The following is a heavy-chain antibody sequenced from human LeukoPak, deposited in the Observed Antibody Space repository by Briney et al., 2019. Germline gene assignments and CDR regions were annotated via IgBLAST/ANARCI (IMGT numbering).Heavy chain of an antibody. CDR1: GFTFSDYA. V-gene: IGHV3-64*01. J-gene: IGHJ3*02. CDR3: ARGPQPYDDSGSRAFDI. Sequence: GRSLRLSCAASGFTFSDYAMHWVRQAPGKGLQYVSTISSNGDLTYYANSVRGRFTMSRDNSKNTLFLQLDSLRADDMAIYYCARGPQPYDDSGSRAFDIWGQGAMVTVSS. D-gene: IGHD4-17*01. CDR2: ISSNGDLT.